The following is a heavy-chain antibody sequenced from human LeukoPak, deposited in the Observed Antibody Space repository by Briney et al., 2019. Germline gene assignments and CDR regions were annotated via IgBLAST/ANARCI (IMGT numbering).Heavy chain of an antibody. D-gene: IGHD1-1*01. J-gene: IGHJ4*02. Sequence: SETLSLTCSVSGGSISSYYWSWIRQPPGKGLEWIGYIHYSGSTNYNPSLKSRVTISVDTSKNQFSLKLSSVTAADTAVYYCARGTNDVHNFDYWGQGTLVTVSS. CDR1: GGSISSYY. V-gene: IGHV4-59*01. CDR2: IHYSGST. CDR3: ARGTNDVHNFDY.